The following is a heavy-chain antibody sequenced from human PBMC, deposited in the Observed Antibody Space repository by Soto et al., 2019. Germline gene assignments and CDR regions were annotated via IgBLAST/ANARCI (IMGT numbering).Heavy chain of an antibody. V-gene: IGHV4-39*01. CDR3: VRLSNSGHYYYFDS. CDR2: IFYSGST. D-gene: IGHD3-22*01. CDR1: GGPISSSAYY. J-gene: IGHJ4*02. Sequence: QLQLQESGPGLVRPSGTLSLTCSVSGGPISSSAYYWGWVRQPPGKGLEWVGNIFYSGSTYYNPSLKSRVTISVDTSKMQFSLKLSFVTAADTAVFYCVRLSNSGHYYYFDSWGQGMLVTVSS.